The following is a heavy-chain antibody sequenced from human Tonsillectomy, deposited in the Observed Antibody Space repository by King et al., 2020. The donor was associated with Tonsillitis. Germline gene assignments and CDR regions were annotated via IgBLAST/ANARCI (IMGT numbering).Heavy chain of an antibody. J-gene: IGHJ4*02. Sequence: VQLQESGPGLVKPSQTLALTCSVSGASISSDDHYWSWVRQAPGGGLEWLGNIFYSGSTYYNPSLSSRLIISLYTSRKEFSLKVKSVTAADTDIYFCARGNFGSGSRGSYRVGGEATYFFDLWGQGTLVTVSS. CDR1: GASISSDDHY. V-gene: IGHV4-30-4*01. CDR2: IFYSGST. D-gene: IGHD3-10*01. CDR3: ARGNFGSGSRGSYRVGGEATYFFDL.